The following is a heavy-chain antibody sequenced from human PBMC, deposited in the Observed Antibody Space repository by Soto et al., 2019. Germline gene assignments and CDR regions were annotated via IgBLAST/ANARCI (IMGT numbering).Heavy chain of an antibody. Sequence: EVQLLESGGGLVQPGGSLRLSCAASGFTFGSYAMSWVRQAPGKGLEWVSLISGTGDSSEYANSVKGRFTISRDYSKSTVYLELNNLSAEDTAVYHCAKNQGVELVPLATVDWFDPWGQGSVVTVSS. CDR3: AKNQGVELVPLATVDWFDP. D-gene: IGHD1-26*01. CDR2: ISGTGDSS. J-gene: IGHJ5*02. CDR1: GFTFGSYA. V-gene: IGHV3-23*01.